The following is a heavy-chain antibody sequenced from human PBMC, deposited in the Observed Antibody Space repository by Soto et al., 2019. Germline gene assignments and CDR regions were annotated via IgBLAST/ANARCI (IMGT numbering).Heavy chain of an antibody. CDR3: TREDDILTGFDY. J-gene: IGHJ4*02. Sequence: QVQLVESGGGVVQPGRSLRLSCAASGFIFSSYGMHWVRQAPGKGLEWVTAIWNDGSNKDYAHSMKGRFTISRDNSKNTVYMQMNSLRCEDTAMYYCTREDDILTGFDYWGQGTLVTVSS. CDR1: GFIFSSYG. V-gene: IGHV3-33*01. D-gene: IGHD3-9*01. CDR2: IWNDGSNK.